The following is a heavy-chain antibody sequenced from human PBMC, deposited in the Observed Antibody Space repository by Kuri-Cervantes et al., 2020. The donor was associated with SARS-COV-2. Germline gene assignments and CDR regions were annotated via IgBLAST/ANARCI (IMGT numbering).Heavy chain of an antibody. D-gene: IGHD2-8*01. J-gene: IGHJ4*02. CDR1: GGSISSGDYY. V-gene: IGHV4-30-4*08. CDR3: ARQYCTNGVCYTPFDY. Sequence: LRLSCTVSGGSISSGDYYWSWIRQPPGKGLEWIGYIYYSGSTYYSPSLKSRVTISVDTSKNQFSLKLSSVTAADMAVYYCARQYCTNGVCYTPFDYWGQGTLVTVS. CDR2: IYYSGST.